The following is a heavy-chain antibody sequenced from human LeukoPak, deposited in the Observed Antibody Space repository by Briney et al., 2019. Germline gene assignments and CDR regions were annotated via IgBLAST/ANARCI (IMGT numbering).Heavy chain of an antibody. CDR1: GFTFDDYW. CDR3: ARDKERVSPFDY. V-gene: IGHV3-7*01. Sequence: GGSLRLSCGASGFTFDDYWMSWVRQAPGQGLEWVANINQDGSEKYYLDSAKGRFTISRDNARNSLYLQMNSLRAEDTAVYYCARDKERVSPFDYWGQGTLVTVSS. D-gene: IGHD1-26*01. J-gene: IGHJ4*02. CDR2: INQDGSEK.